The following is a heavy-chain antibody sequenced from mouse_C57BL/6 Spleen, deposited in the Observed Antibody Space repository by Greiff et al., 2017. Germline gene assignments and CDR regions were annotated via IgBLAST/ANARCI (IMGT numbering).Heavy chain of an antibody. CDR3: ARRVYYYGSSPYWYFDV. J-gene: IGHJ1*03. D-gene: IGHD1-1*01. CDR2: IYPGSGNT. CDR1: GYSFTSYY. V-gene: IGHV1-66*01. Sequence: QVQLQQSGPELVKPGASVKISCKASGYSFTSYYIHWVKQRPGQGLEWIGWIYPGSGNTKYNEKFKGKATLTADTSSSTAYMQLSSLTSEDSAVYYCARRVYYYGSSPYWYFDVGGTGTTVTVSS.